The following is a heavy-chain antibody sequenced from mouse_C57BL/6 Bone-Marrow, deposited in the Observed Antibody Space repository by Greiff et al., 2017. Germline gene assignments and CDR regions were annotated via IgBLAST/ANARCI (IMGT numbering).Heavy chain of an antibody. J-gene: IGHJ4*01. CDR2: IYPRSGNT. Sequence: VQRVESGAELARPGASVKLSCKASGYTFTSYGISWVKQRTGQGLEWIGEIYPRSGNTYYNEKFKGKDTLTADKSSSTAYMGLRSLTSEDSAVYFCARDGYYFLDYAMDYWGQGTSVTVSS. CDR3: ARDGYYFLDYAMDY. D-gene: IGHD2-3*01. CDR1: GYTFTSYG. V-gene: IGHV1-81*01.